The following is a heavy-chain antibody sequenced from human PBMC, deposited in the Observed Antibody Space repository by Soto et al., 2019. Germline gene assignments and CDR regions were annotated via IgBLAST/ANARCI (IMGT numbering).Heavy chain of an antibody. J-gene: IGHJ6*02. CDR3: AYCSSTSCYYYYYGMDV. D-gene: IGHD2-2*01. CDR2: IIPIFGTA. V-gene: IGHV1-69*06. Sequence: SVKVSCKASGGTFSSYAISWVRQAPGQGLEWMGGIIPIFGTANYAQKFQGRVTITADKSTSTAYMELSSLRSEDTAVYYCAYCSSTSCYYYYYGMDVWGQGTTLTVSS. CDR1: GGTFSSYA.